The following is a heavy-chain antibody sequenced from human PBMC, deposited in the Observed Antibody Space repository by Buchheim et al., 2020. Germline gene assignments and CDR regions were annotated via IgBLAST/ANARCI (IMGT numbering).Heavy chain of an antibody. CDR1: GGSFSGYY. CDR3: ARYNYDSSGYYGPFDS. Sequence: QVQLQQWGAGLLKPSETLSLTCAVYGGSFSGYYWSWIRQPPGKGLEWIGEINHSGSTNYNPSLKSRVTISVDTSKNQFSLKLSSVTTADTAVYYCARYNYDSSGYYGPFDSWGQGTL. V-gene: IGHV4-34*01. J-gene: IGHJ4*02. D-gene: IGHD3-22*01. CDR2: INHSGST.